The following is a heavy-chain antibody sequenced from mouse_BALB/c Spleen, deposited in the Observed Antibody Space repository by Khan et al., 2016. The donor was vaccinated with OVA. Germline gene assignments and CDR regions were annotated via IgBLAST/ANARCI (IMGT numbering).Heavy chain of an antibody. Sequence: QIQLVQSGPELKKPGETVKISCKASGYTFTNYGMNWVKRAPGKGLKWMGWINTYTGEPTYTDDFKGRFAFSLETSASTAYLQINNLKNEDRDTYFCARGASYWYFDVWGAGTTVTVSS. CDR3: ARGASYWYFDV. V-gene: IGHV9-1*02. CDR2: INTYTGEP. J-gene: IGHJ1*02. CDR1: GYTFTNYG.